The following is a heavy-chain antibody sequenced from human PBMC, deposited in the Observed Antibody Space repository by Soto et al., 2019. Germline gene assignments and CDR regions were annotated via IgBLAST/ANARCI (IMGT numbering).Heavy chain of an antibody. CDR2: IWYDGSNK. D-gene: IGHD3-10*01. V-gene: IGHV3-33*01. CDR1: GFTFSSYG. J-gene: IGHJ3*02. CDR3: ARVQDYGSGSSHSTPADAFDI. Sequence: QVQLVESGGGVVQPGRSLRLSCAASGFTFSSYGMHWVRQAPGKGLEWVAVIWYDGSNKYYADSVKGRFTISRDNSKNTLYLQMNSLRAEDTAVYYCARVQDYGSGSSHSTPADAFDIWGQGTMVTVSS.